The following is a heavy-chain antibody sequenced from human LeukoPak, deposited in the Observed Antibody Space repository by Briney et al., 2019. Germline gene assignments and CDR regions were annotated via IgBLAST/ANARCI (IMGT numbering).Heavy chain of an antibody. V-gene: IGHV3-30-3*01. CDR2: ISYDGSNK. CDR3: ARDPGGSGSYWFDP. D-gene: IGHD3-10*01. J-gene: IGHJ5*02. CDR1: GFTFSSYA. Sequence: PGRSLRLSCAASGFTFSSYAMHWVRQAPGKGLEWVAVISYDGSNKYYADSVKGRFTISRDNSKNTLYLQMNSLRAEDTAVYYCARDPGGSGSYWFDPWGQGTLVTVSS.